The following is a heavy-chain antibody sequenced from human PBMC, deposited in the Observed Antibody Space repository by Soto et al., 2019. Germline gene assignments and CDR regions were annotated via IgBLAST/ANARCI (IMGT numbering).Heavy chain of an antibody. CDR2: IWYDGSNK. V-gene: IGHV3-33*01. CDR1: GFTFSSYG. Sequence: GGSLRLSCAASGFTFSSYGMHWVRQAPGKGLEWVAVIWYDGSNKYYADSVKGRFTISRDNSKNTLYLQMNSLRAEDTAVYYCARGDYYYGMDVWGQGTTVTVSS. J-gene: IGHJ6*02. CDR3: ARGDYYYGMDV.